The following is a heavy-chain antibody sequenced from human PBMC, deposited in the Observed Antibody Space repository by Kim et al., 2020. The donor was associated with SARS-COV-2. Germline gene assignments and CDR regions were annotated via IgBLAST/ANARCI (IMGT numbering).Heavy chain of an antibody. CDR3: ARGHAVDY. D-gene: IGHD2-2*01. Sequence: YSGAPYYNPSLKSRVTISVDTSKNPFSLNLSSVTAADTAVYYCARGHAVDYWGQGTLVTVSS. V-gene: IGHV4-39*01. J-gene: IGHJ4*02. CDR2: YSGAP.